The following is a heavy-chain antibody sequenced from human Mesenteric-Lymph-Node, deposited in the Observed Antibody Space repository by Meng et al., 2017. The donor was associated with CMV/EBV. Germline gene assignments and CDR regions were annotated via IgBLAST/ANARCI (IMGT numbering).Heavy chain of an antibody. CDR2: IVVSSAYT. J-gene: IGHJ6*02. Sequence: SVKVSCKASGFTFSTSAVQWVRQARGQRLEWIGWIVVSSAYTDNAQELQERVTITRDMSTSMVYMELSSLTPDDTAVYYCAADHHDYTSYDYYYGLDVWGQGTTVTVSS. D-gene: IGHD4-11*01. V-gene: IGHV1-58*01. CDR1: GFTFSTSA. CDR3: AADHHDYTSYDYYYGLDV.